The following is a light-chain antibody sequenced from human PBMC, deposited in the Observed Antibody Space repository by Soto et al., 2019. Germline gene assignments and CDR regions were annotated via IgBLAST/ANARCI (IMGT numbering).Light chain of an antibody. CDR2: EVG. CDR3: TSYTSSDTLL. V-gene: IGLV2-14*01. Sequence: QSALTQPASVSASPGQSITISCTGTNSDVGGYNFVSWYQQHPGKAPKLIIYEVGNRPSGVSDRFSGSKSGNTASLTISGLQAEDEADYYCTSYTSSDTLLFGGGTKLTVL. CDR1: NSDVGGYNF. J-gene: IGLJ2*01.